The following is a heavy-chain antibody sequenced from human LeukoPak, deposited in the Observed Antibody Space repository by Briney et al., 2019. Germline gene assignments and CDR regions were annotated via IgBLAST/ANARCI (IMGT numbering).Heavy chain of an antibody. CDR3: ARDSGYCSSTSCAVFDY. CDR1: GYTFTSYG. Sequence: ASVKVSCKASGYTFTSYGISWVRQAPGQVLEWMGSISAYNGHTNYAQQLQGKVTMRSDTSTSTAYMELRSLRSDDTAVYYCARDSGYCSSTSCAVFDYWGQGTLVTVSS. CDR2: ISAYNGHT. D-gene: IGHD2-2*03. J-gene: IGHJ4*02. V-gene: IGHV1-18*01.